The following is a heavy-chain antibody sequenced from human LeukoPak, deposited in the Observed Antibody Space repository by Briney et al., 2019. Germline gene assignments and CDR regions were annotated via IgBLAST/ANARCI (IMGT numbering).Heavy chain of an antibody. Sequence: GGSLRLSCAASGFTFSSYPMSWVRQAPGKGLEWVSAISGSGGSTYYADSVKGRFTISGDNSKNTLYLQMNSLRAEDTAVYYCAKGAVADNYYYYYMDVWGRGTTVTVSS. CDR1: GFTFSSYP. CDR3: AKGAVADNYYYYYMDV. J-gene: IGHJ6*03. CDR2: ISGSGGST. D-gene: IGHD6-19*01. V-gene: IGHV3-23*01.